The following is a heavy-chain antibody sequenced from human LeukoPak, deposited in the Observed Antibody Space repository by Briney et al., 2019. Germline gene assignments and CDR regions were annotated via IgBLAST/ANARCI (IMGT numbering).Heavy chain of an antibody. J-gene: IGHJ4*02. CDR2: ISSSSSYI. V-gene: IGHV3-21*01. CDR1: GFTFSSYS. D-gene: IGHD3-10*02. CDR3: ARESGAAKIGQMLNY. Sequence: GGSLRLSCAASGFTFSSYSMNWVRQAPGKGLEWVSSISSSSSYIYYADSVKGRFTISRDNAKNSLYLQMNSLRAEDTAVFYCARESGAAKIGQMLNYWGQGTLVTVSS.